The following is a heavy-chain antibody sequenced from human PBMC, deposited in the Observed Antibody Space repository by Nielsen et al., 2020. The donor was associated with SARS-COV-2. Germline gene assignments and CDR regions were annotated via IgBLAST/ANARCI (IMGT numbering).Heavy chain of an antibody. J-gene: IGHJ6*02. V-gene: IGHV3-7*03. CDR3: ARDLYCSGGSCYSHGMDV. D-gene: IGHD2-15*01. CDR1: GFPFSSYE. CDR2: IKQDGSEQ. Sequence: ESLKISCAASGFPFSSYEMNLVRQAPGKGPEWVANIKQDGSEQYYVDSGKGRFTISRDNAKNSLYLQMNSLRAEDPAVYYCARDLYCSGGSCYSHGMDVWGQGTTVTVSS.